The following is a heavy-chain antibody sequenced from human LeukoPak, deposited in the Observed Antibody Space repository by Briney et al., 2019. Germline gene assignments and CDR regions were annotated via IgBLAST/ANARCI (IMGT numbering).Heavy chain of an antibody. V-gene: IGHV3-23*01. Sequence: GGSLRLSCAASGFTFSSYAMSWVRQAPGKGLEGVSAISGSGGSTYYADSVKGRFTISRDNSKNTLYLQMNSLRAEDTAVYYCAKDPRSSWYPRWFDPWGQGTLVTVSS. CDR3: AKDPRSSWYPRWFDP. J-gene: IGHJ5*02. CDR1: GFTFSSYA. CDR2: ISGSGGST. D-gene: IGHD6-13*01.